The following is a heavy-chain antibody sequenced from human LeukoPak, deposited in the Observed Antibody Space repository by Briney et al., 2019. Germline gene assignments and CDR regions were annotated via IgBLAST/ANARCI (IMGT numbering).Heavy chain of an antibody. CDR1: GFTFNNAW. D-gene: IGHD3-10*01. CDR3: ATAWGLWFGELLAQGSDY. Sequence: GGSLRVSCAVSGFTFNNAWMSWVRQAPGKGLEWVSAISGSGGSTYYADSVKGRFTISRDNSKNTLYLQMNSLRAEDTAVYYCATAWGLWFGELLAQGSDYWGQGTLVTVSS. J-gene: IGHJ4*02. CDR2: ISGSGGST. V-gene: IGHV3-23*01.